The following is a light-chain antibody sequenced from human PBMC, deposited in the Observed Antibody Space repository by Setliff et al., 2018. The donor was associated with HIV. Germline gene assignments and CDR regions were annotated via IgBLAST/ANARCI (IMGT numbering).Light chain of an antibody. CDR2: GNI. J-gene: IGLJ3*02. V-gene: IGLV1-40*01. CDR3: QSYDSSLSFWV. Sequence: KRVTISCTGSSSNIGAPYDVHWYQHLPGTAPRLLIYGNINRPSGVPDRFSGSKSGTSVSLAITGLQAEDEADYFCQSYDSSLSFWVFGGGTKVTVL. CDR1: SSNIGAPYD.